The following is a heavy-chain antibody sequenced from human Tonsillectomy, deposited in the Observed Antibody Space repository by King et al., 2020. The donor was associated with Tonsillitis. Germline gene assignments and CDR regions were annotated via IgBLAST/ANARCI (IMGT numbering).Heavy chain of an antibody. J-gene: IGHJ5*01. Sequence: VQLVESGGGVVQPGGSLRLSCAASGFNFSSYGMQWVRQAPGKGLEWVAFIRIDGTNKYYVDSVKGRFTISRDNSKNTVYVQMNSLRPEDTAVYYCASQPFDCWGRGTLVTVSS. CDR2: IRIDGTNK. V-gene: IGHV3-30*02. CDR1: GFNFSSYG. CDR3: ASQPFDC.